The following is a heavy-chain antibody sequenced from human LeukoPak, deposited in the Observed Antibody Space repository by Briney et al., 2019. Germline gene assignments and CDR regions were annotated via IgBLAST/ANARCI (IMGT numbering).Heavy chain of an antibody. Sequence: GESLRLSCAASGFTFNTYTMYWVRQAPGKGLAWVSVIHNSGSTFYADSVRGRFTISRDNSKNTLYLQMNSLRAEDTAVYYCARGGTRYDRRFVFDYWGQGVLVTVSS. D-gene: IGHD3-10*01. CDR1: GFTFNTYT. CDR3: ARGGTRYDRRFVFDY. J-gene: IGHJ4*02. CDR2: IHNSGST. V-gene: IGHV3-66*01.